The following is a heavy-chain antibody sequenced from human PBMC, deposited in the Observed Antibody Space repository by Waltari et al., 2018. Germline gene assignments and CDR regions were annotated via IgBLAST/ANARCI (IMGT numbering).Heavy chain of an antibody. CDR3: ASRVKGSGSYYIALDI. J-gene: IGHJ3*02. CDR1: GGSFSRHA. Sequence: VQLVQSAVEVKTPGSSLKIFCEASGGSFSRHAIRWVRQTPGQGLEWMGGIIPILGKTNYAQKFQGRVTITADESTATAYMELSILRSEDTAVYYCASRVKGSGSYYIALDIWGQGTMVTVSS. CDR2: IIPILGKT. V-gene: IGHV1-69*13. D-gene: IGHD3-10*01.